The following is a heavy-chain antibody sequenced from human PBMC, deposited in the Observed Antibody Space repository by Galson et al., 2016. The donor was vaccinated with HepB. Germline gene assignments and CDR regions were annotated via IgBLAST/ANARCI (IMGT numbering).Heavy chain of an antibody. CDR1: GFPFSMYD. CDR3: ARGGRSNGWNFHDFFDI. Sequence: SLRLSCAASGFPFSMYDMHWVRQVTGKGLEWVSGIGTAGDTYYSGSVRGRFTISRENAKNSLHLQMNSLRARDAAVYYCARGGRSNGWNFHDFFDIWGQGTMVAVSS. D-gene: IGHD6-19*01. V-gene: IGHV3-13*01. CDR2: IGTAGDT. J-gene: IGHJ3*02.